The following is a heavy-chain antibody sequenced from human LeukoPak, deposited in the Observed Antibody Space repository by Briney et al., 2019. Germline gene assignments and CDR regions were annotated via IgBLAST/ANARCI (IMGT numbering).Heavy chain of an antibody. V-gene: IGHV4-59*01. CDR2: IYYSGST. CDR1: GGSISSYY. Sequence: PSETLSLTCTVSGGSISSYYWSWIRQPPGKGLEWIGYIYYSGSTNYNPSLKSRVTISVDTSKNQFSLKLSSVTAADTAVYYCANGWLQSFFAYWGQGTLVTVSS. CDR3: ANGWLQSFFAY. J-gene: IGHJ4*02. D-gene: IGHD5-24*01.